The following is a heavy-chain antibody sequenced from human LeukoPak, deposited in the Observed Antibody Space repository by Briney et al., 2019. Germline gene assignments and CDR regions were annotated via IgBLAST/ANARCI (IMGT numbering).Heavy chain of an antibody. Sequence: GGSLRLSCAASGLTVSSNYMSWVRQAPGKGLEWVSVIYSGGSTYYADSVKGRFTISRDNSKNTLYLQMNSLRAEDTAVYYCARAYSYGSEFDYWGQGTLVTVSS. CDR1: GLTVSSNY. D-gene: IGHD5-18*01. CDR2: IYSGGST. V-gene: IGHV3-53*01. J-gene: IGHJ4*02. CDR3: ARAYSYGSEFDY.